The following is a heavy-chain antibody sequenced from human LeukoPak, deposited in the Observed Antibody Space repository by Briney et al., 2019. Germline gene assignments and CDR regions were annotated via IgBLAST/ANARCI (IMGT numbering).Heavy chain of an antibody. D-gene: IGHD2-21*01. Sequence: ESGPTLVNPTQTLTLTRTFSGFSVSTTGMCVSWLRQPPGKALEWLARIDWDDDKYYNTSLKTRLTISRDTSRNQVVLTMTNMDPVDTATYYCARIPYCGIDRILDDWGQGTLVTVSS. CDR2: IDWDDDK. V-gene: IGHV2-70*11. CDR3: ARIPYCGIDRILDD. CDR1: GFSVSTTGMC. J-gene: IGHJ4*02.